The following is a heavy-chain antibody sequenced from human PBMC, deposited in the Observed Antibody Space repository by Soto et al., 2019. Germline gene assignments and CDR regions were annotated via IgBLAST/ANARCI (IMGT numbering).Heavy chain of an antibody. Sequence: SETLSLTCTVSGGSISSSSYYWGWIRQPPGKGLELIGSIYYSGSTYYNPSLKSRVTISVDTSKNQFSLKLSSVTAADTAVYYCARHKIAVAGNEIFDYWGQGTLVTVSS. CDR2: IYYSGST. D-gene: IGHD6-19*01. V-gene: IGHV4-39*01. J-gene: IGHJ4*02. CDR3: ARHKIAVAGNEIFDY. CDR1: GGSISSSSYY.